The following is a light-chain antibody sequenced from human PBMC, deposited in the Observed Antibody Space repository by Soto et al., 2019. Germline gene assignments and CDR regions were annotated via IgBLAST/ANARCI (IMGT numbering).Light chain of an antibody. V-gene: IGLV1-40*01. J-gene: IGLJ2*01. CDR1: SSNIGAGYD. Sequence: QSVLTQPPSVSGAPGQRVTLSCTGGSSNIGAGYDVHWYQQLPGTAPKLLIYGNSNRPSVVPDRFSGSKSGTSASLAITGLQADDEAAYYCQSYDNSLSGYVVFGGGTKLTVL. CDR3: QSYDNSLSGYVV. CDR2: GNS.